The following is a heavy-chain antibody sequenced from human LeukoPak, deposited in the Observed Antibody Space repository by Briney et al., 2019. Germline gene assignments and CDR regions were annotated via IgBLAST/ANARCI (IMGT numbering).Heavy chain of an antibody. CDR1: GGSISSSSYY. Sequence: SETLSLTCTVSGGSISSSSYYGGWIRQPPGKGLEWIGSIYYSGSTYYNPSLKSRVTISVDTSKNQFSLKLSSVTAADTAVYYCARLDLEWLLMDYWGQGTLVTVSS. CDR3: ARLDLEWLLMDY. J-gene: IGHJ4*02. D-gene: IGHD3-3*01. V-gene: IGHV4-39*07. CDR2: IYYSGST.